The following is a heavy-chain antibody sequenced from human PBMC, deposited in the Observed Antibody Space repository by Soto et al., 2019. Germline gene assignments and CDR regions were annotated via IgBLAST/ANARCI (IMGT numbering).Heavy chain of an antibody. J-gene: IGHJ4*02. D-gene: IGHD3-9*01. CDR3: ARVPLRHDDIVAGHYIGGFDY. V-gene: IGHV1-18*01. CDR2: ISAYNGNT. CDR1: GYTFTSYG. Sequence: QVQLVQSGAEVKKPGASVKVPCKASGYTFTSYGISWVRQAPGQGLEWMGWISAYNGNTNYAQKLQGTATMTTDTATSTAYSELRSLRSDDTAVYYCARVPLRHDDIVAGHYIGGFDYWGQGTLVTVSS.